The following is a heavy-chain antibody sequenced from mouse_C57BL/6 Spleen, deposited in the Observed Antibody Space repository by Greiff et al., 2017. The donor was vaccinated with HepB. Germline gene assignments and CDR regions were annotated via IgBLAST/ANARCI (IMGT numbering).Heavy chain of an antibody. D-gene: IGHD2-5*01. V-gene: IGHV1-80*01. CDR2: IYPGDGDT. CDR1: GYAFSSYW. J-gene: IGHJ4*01. Sequence: VQLQQSGAELVKPGASVKISCKASGYAFSSYWMNWVKQRPGKGLEWIGQIYPGDGDTNYNGKFKGKATLTADKSSSTAYMQLSSLTSEDSAVYFCARYAYYSNYVGMDYWGQGTSVTVSS. CDR3: ARYAYYSNYVGMDY.